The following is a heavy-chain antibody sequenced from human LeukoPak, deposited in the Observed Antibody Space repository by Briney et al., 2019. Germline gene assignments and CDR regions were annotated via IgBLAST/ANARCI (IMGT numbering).Heavy chain of an antibody. V-gene: IGHV3-64*01. CDR3: ARDSYPRGYCSGGSCYGYRFDI. D-gene: IGHD2-15*01. CDR1: GFTFSSYA. Sequence: PGGSLRLSCGASGFTFSSYAMSWVRQAPGKGLEYVSAISSSGGSTYYANSVKGRFTISRDNSKRTLYLQMGSLRAEDMAVYYCARDSYPRGYCSGGSCYGYRFDIWGQGTMVTVSS. J-gene: IGHJ3*02. CDR2: ISSSGGST.